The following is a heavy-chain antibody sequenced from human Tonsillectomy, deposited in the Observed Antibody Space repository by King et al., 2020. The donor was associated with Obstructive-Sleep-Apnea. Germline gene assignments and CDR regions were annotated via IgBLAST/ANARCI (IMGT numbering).Heavy chain of an antibody. CDR1: GFTFSDYA. V-gene: IGHV3-64D*09. D-gene: IGHD5-24*01. J-gene: IGHJ4*02. CDR3: VKDPRRDGYNWFDY. CDR2: LSYNGNTI. Sequence: VQLVESGGGLVQPGGSLRLSCSGSGFTFSDYAMHWVRQAPGKGLEYVSSLSYNGNTIYHADSVKGRFTISRDNSKNTVYPQMRSLRPEDTAVYYCVKDPRRDGYNWFDYWGQGTLVTVSS.